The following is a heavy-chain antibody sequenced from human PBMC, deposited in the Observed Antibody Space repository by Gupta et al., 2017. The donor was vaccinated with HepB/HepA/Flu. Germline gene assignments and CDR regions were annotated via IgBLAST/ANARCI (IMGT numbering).Heavy chain of an antibody. V-gene: IGHV3-7*01. J-gene: IGHJ3*02. CDR2: IKQDGSEK. CDR3: ARGSGSTTRALDI. Sequence: EVQLVESGGGLVQPGGSLRLSSAASGFTFSSHWMNWVRQAPGKGLEWVANIKQDGSEKKYVDSVRGRFTISRDNAKDSLYLQMDSLRAEDTAVYYCARGSGSTTRALDIWGQGTMVTVSS. D-gene: IGHD2/OR15-2a*01. CDR1: GFTFSSHW.